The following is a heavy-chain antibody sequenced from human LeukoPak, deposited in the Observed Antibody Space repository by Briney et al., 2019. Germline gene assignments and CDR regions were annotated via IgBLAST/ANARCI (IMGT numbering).Heavy chain of an antibody. V-gene: IGHV1-2*02. CDR1: GYTFTDYY. CDR2: INPNSRGT. CDR3: ARRAREYSHDAFDI. D-gene: IGHD5-18*01. J-gene: IGHJ3*02. Sequence: ASVKVSCKASGYTFTDYYMHWVRQAPGQGLEWMGWINPNSRGTDSAQKFQGRYSMTRDTSISTAYMELSRLRSDDTAVYYCARRAREYSHDAFDIWGQGTMVTVSS.